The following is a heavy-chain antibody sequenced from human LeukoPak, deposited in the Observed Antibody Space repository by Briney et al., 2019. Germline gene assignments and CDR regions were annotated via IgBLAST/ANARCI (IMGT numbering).Heavy chain of an antibody. CDR2: INPNSGGT. D-gene: IGHD2-2*01. CDR1: GYTFTGYY. J-gene: IGHJ6*03. CDR3: ASHLWQSTSPQYPYYYYMDV. V-gene: IGHV1-2*02. Sequence: ASVKVSCKASGYTFTGYYMHWVRQAPGQGLEWMGWINPNSGGTNYAQKFQGRVTMTRDTSISTAYMELSRLRSDDTAVYYCASHLWQSTSPQYPYYYYMDVWGKGTTVTVSS.